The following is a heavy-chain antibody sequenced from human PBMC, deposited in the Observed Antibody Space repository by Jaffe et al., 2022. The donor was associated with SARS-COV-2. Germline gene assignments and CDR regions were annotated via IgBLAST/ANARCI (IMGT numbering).Heavy chain of an antibody. CDR3: ARIGYSGSYDY. Sequence: QVQLVQSGAEVKKPGASVKVSCKASGYTFTRYYLHWVRQDPGQGLEWMGIINPSGGSTTYAQNFQGRVTMTKDTSTSTVYMEMSSLRSEDTAVYYCARIGYSGSYDYWGQGTLVTVSS. CDR2: INPSGGST. D-gene: IGHD3-10*01. CDR1: GYTFTRYY. J-gene: IGHJ4*02. V-gene: IGHV1-46*01.